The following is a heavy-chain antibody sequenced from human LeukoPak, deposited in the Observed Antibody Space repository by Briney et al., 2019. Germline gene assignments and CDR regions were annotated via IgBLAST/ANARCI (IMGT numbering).Heavy chain of an antibody. D-gene: IGHD1-14*01. Sequence: PSETLSLTCSVSGGSIGTGDFYWSWIRQSPGRGLEWIGYIYYTGNTYYNPSLKSRSLISVDTSKDRFSLELYSVTAADTAVYFCGRVSNWYHDLWGRGTLVTVSS. CDR2: IYYTGNT. CDR3: GRVSNWYHDL. V-gene: IGHV4-30-4*01. J-gene: IGHJ2*01. CDR1: GGSIGTGDFY.